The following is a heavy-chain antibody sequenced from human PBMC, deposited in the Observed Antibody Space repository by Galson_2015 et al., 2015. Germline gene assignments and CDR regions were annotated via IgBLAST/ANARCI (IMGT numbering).Heavy chain of an antibody. D-gene: IGHD3-22*01. CDR3: ARDPLGSGSIFDY. J-gene: IGHJ4*02. CDR2: ISYDGSNK. V-gene: IGHV3-30-3*01. Sequence: SLRLSCAASGFTFSSYAMHWVRQAPGKGLEWVAVISYDGSNKYYADSVKGRFTISRDNSKNTLYLQMNSLRAEDTAVYYCARDPLGSGSIFDYWGQGTLVTVSS. CDR1: GFTFSSYA.